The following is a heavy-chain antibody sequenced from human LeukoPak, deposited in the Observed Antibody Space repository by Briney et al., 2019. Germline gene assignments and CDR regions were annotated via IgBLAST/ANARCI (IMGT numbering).Heavy chain of an antibody. CDR1: GGTFSNFA. Sequence: AASVKVSCKASGGTFSNFAISWVRQAPGQGLEWMGGIIPIFDTADYAQKFQGRLTITADESTSTAYMELSSLRAEDTAVYYCARDLVGSHTGYSSGAWDYWGQGTLVTVSS. V-gene: IGHV1-69*13. J-gene: IGHJ4*02. D-gene: IGHD3-9*01. CDR2: IIPIFDTA. CDR3: ARDLVGSHTGYSSGAWDY.